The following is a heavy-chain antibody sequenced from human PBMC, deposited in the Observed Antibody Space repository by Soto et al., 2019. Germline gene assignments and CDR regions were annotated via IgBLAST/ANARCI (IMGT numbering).Heavy chain of an antibody. Sequence: GESLKISCEASGYTFTNYWIGWVRQMPGKGLEWMGVTYPGDSDTRYSPSFQGRVTISADKSINTAYLQWNSLQASDTAMYFCARHFSCVGDSCYLIHWGQGTLVTVSS. J-gene: IGHJ4*02. D-gene: IGHD2-15*01. V-gene: IGHV5-51*01. CDR3: ARHFSCVGDSCYLIH. CDR2: TYPGDSDT. CDR1: GYTFTNYW.